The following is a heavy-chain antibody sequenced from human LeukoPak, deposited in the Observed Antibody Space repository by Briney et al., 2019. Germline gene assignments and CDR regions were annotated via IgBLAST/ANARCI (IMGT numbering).Heavy chain of an antibody. V-gene: IGHV3-23*01. D-gene: IGHD5-12*01. J-gene: IGHJ4*02. CDR2: ISGSGGST. CDR1: GFTFSSYA. CDR3: AKDQGWLFLTLDY. Sequence: GASLRLSCVASGFTFSSYAMSWVRQAPGKGLEWVSVISGSGGSTYYADSVKGRFTISRDNSKNTLYLQMNSLRAEDTAVYYCAKDQGWLFLTLDYWGQGTLVTVSS.